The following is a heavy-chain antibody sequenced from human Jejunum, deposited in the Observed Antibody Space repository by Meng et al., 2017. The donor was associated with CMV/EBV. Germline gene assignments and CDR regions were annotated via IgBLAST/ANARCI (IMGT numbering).Heavy chain of an antibody. J-gene: IGHJ6*02. CDR3: AKGGVKVFYFNGLDV. D-gene: IGHD3-10*01. CDR2: ISASGDLT. CDR1: GITFSNFA. Sequence: GITFSNFALNWGRQAPGKGLEWVSGISASGDLTYYADSVKGRFTISRDTSKNTLYLQMNSLTAEDTAVYYCAKGGVKVFYFNGLDVWGQGTTVTVSS. V-gene: IGHV3-23*01.